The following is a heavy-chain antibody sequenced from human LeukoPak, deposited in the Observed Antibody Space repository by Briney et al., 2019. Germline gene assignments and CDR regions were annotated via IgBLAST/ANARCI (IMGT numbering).Heavy chain of an antibody. CDR3: ARQRRLGYCSSTSCYAYYYGMDV. Sequence: GGSLRLSCAVSGFTFSSYAMHWVRQAPGKGLEWVAVISYDGSNKYYADSVKGRFTISRDNSKNTLYLQMNSLRAEDTAVYYCARQRRLGYCSSTSCYAYYYGMDVWGKGTTVTVSS. J-gene: IGHJ6*04. CDR1: GFTFSSYA. V-gene: IGHV3-30*04. CDR2: ISYDGSNK. D-gene: IGHD2-2*01.